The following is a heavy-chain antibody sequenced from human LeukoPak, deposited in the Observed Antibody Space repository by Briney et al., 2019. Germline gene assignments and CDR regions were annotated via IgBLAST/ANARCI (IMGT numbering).Heavy chain of an antibody. J-gene: IGHJ4*02. D-gene: IGHD2-2*01. CDR2: IKQDGSEK. CDR1: RFTFSSYW. Sequence: QSGGCLRLSCAASRFTFSSYWMSWVRHAPGKGLEWVANIKQDGSEKYYVDSVKGRFTISRDNANNSVYLQMNSLSAEDTAVYYCAREKDGVVVVPAAIDYWGQGTLVTVSS. CDR3: AREKDGVVVVPAAIDY. V-gene: IGHV3-7*03.